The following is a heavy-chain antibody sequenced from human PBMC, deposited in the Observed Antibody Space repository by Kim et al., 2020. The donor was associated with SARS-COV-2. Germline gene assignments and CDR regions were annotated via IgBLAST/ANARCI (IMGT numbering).Heavy chain of an antibody. D-gene: IGHD6-13*01. Sequence: YYNPSLQSRVTISVDTSKNQFSLKLSSVTAADTAVYYCARRIAAEGSIDYWGQGTLVTVSS. V-gene: IGHV4-31*02. J-gene: IGHJ4*02. CDR3: ARRIAAEGSIDY.